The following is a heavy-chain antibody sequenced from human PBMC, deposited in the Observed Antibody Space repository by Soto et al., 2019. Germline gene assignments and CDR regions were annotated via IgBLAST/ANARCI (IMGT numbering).Heavy chain of an antibody. D-gene: IGHD3-22*01. Sequence: ASVKVSCKASGYTFTSYYMHWVRQAPGQGLEWMGIINPSGGSTSYAQKFQGRVTMTRDTSTSTVYMELSSLRSEDTAVYYCERAYYYHRSGYDFDYWGQGTLVTVSS. J-gene: IGHJ4*02. CDR1: GYTFTSYY. CDR2: INPSGGST. CDR3: ERAYYYHRSGYDFDY. V-gene: IGHV1-46*01.